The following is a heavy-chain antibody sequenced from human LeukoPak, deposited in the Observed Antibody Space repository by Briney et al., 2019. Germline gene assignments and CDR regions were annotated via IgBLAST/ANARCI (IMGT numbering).Heavy chain of an antibody. Sequence: GGSLRLSCEASGITFSTSDMHWVRQAPGKGLEWVSGISWNSGSIGYADSVKGRFTISRDNAKNSLYLQMNSLRAEDTALYYCAKDISGAPTHFDYWGQGTLVTVSS. D-gene: IGHD1-26*01. CDR3: AKDISGAPTHFDY. CDR2: ISWNSGSI. V-gene: IGHV3-9*01. J-gene: IGHJ4*02. CDR1: GITFSTSD.